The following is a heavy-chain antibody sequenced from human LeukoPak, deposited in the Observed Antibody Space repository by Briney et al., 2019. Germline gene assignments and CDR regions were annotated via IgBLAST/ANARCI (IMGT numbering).Heavy chain of an antibody. D-gene: IGHD3-3*01. CDR3: ARVVPESGFLEWIFSGGYWFDS. V-gene: IGHV3-20*01. CDR2: INWIGGNT. Sequence: GGSLRLSCAASGFTFDDYGMSWVRQAPGKGLEWVSGINWIGGNTAYADSVKGRFTISRDNAKNFLYLQMNSLRGEDTALYHCARVVPESGFLEWIFSGGYWFDSWGQGTLVTVSS. J-gene: IGHJ5*01. CDR1: GFTFDDYG.